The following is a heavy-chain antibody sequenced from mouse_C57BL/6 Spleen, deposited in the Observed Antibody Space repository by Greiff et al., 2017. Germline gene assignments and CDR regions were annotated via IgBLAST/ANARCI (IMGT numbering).Heavy chain of an antibody. D-gene: IGHD1-1*01. Sequence: EVKVVESGGGLVKPGGSLKLSCAASGFTFSDYGMHWVRQAPEKGLEWVAYISSGSSTIYYADTVKGRFTISRDNAKNTLFLQMTSLRSEDTAMYYCARNYGSRGYYAMDYWGQGTSVTVSS. CDR2: ISSGSSTI. CDR3: ARNYGSRGYYAMDY. CDR1: GFTFSDYG. J-gene: IGHJ4*01. V-gene: IGHV5-17*01.